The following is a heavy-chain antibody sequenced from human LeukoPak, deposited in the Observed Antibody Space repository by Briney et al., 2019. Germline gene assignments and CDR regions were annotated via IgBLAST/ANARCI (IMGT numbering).Heavy chain of an antibody. J-gene: IGHJ6*03. CDR1: GFTFSSYW. V-gene: IGHV3-7*01. CDR3: ARLGSYYPYYYYMDV. D-gene: IGHD1-26*01. Sequence: GGSLRLSCAASGFTFSSYWMSWVRQAPGKGLEWVANIKQDGSEKYYVDSVKGRFTISRDNAKNSLYLQMNSLRAEDTAVYYCARLGSYYPYYYYMDVWGKGTTVTISS. CDR2: IKQDGSEK.